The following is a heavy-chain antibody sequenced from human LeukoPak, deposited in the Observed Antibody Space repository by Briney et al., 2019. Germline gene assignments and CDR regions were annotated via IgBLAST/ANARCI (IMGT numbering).Heavy chain of an antibody. CDR3: ARPGYYYDSSGYSFFDY. J-gene: IGHJ4*02. CDR2: IYPGDSDT. V-gene: IGHV5-51*01. CDR1: GYSFTSYW. D-gene: IGHD3-22*01. Sequence: GESLKISRKGSGYSFTSYWIGWVRQMPGKGLEWIGIIYPGDSDTRYSPSFQGQGTTSADKSISTAYLQWSSLKASDTAMYYCARPGYYYDSSGYSFFDYWGQGTLVTVSS.